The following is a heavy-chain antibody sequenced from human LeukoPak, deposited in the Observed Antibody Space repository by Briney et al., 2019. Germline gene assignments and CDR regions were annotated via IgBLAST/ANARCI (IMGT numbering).Heavy chain of an antibody. D-gene: IGHD3-22*01. CDR2: IHHSDGT. J-gene: IGHJ1*01. Sequence: SETLSLTCTVSGASISSQNYYWGWVRQPPGKGLEWIGSIHHSDGTYHNPSLKSRVTISVDTSKNQFSLKLISVTAADTAVYYCVETPNYYYDSSGYLRWGQGTLVTVSS. CDR3: VETPNYYYDSSGYLR. V-gene: IGHV4-39*07. CDR1: GASISSQNYY.